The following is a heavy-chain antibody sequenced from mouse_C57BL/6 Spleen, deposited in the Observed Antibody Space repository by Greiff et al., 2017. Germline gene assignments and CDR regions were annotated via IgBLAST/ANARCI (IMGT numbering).Heavy chain of an antibody. CDR3: ARSEYSNYFDY. V-gene: IGHV1-82*01. J-gene: IGHJ2*01. CDR2: IYPGDGDT. Sequence: VKVVESGPELVKPGASVKISCKASGYAFSSSWMNWVKQRPGKGLEWIGRIYPGDGDTNYNGKFKGKATLTADKSSSTAYMQLSSLTSEDSAVYFCARSEYSNYFDYWGQGTTLTVSS. D-gene: IGHD2-5*01. CDR1: GYAFSSSW.